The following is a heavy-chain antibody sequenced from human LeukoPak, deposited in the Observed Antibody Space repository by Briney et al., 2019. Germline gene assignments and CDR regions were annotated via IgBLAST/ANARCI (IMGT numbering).Heavy chain of an antibody. CDR2: IYYSGST. D-gene: IGHD4-17*01. Sequence: SETLSLTCTVSGGSISSSSYYWGWIRQPPGKGLEWIGYIYYSGSTNYNPSLKSRVTISVDTSKNQFSLKLSSVTAADTAVYYCARGRLRRYGDYVEGYFDLWGRGTLVTVSS. V-gene: IGHV4-61*05. CDR1: GGSISSSSYY. CDR3: ARGRLRRYGDYVEGYFDL. J-gene: IGHJ2*01.